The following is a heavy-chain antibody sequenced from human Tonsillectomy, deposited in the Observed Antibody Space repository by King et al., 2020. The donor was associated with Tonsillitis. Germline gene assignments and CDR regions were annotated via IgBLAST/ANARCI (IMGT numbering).Heavy chain of an antibody. Sequence: QLVQSGAEVKKPGESLKISCKGSGYSFTTYWIGWVRQMPGKGLEWMGIIYPGDSDTRYSPSFQGQVTISADKSISTAYLQWGSLKASETAMYYCARRAWGDGSGYLIGGGSHSFDLGGQGTQVTVSS. CDR3: ARRAWGDGSGYLIGGGSHSFDL. J-gene: IGHJ4*02. CDR2: IYPGDSDT. V-gene: IGHV5-51*01. CDR1: GYSFTTYW. D-gene: IGHD3-22*01.